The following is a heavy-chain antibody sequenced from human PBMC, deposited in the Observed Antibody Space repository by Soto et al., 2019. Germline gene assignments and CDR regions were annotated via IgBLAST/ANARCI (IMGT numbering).Heavy chain of an antibody. Sequence: QVQLQESGPGLVKPSETLSLTCIVSGGSISTYYWSWIRQPPGKGLEWIGYIYYSGSTNYNPSLKGRVTISVDTSKNQFSLKLSSVTAADTAVYYCARGNYDFLTGYYIEYFDYWGQGTLVTVSS. V-gene: IGHV4-59*01. CDR2: IYYSGST. J-gene: IGHJ4*02. CDR1: GGSISTYY. CDR3: ARGNYDFLTGYYIEYFDY. D-gene: IGHD3-9*01.